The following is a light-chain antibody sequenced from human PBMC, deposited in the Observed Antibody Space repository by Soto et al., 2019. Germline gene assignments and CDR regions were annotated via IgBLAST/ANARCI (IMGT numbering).Light chain of an antibody. CDR2: GTS. CDR3: QQYGSSPPALT. Sequence: EIVLTQSPGTLSLSPGERATLSCRASQSVSSSYLAWYQQKPGQAPRLLIYGTSSRATGIPDRFSGSGSGTDFTLTISRLAPEDFAVYYCQQYGSSPPALTFGGGTKVEFK. CDR1: QSVSSSY. V-gene: IGKV3-20*01. J-gene: IGKJ4*01.